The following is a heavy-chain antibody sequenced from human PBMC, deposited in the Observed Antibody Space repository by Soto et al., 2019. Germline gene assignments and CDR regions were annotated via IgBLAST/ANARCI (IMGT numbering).Heavy chain of an antibody. CDR1: GGSFSGYY. D-gene: IGHD2-21*02. CDR3: ARSRVVTATFYYYYAMDV. Sequence: PSETLSLTCAVYGGSFSGYYWSWIRQPPGKGLGWIGEINHSGSTNYNPSLKSRVTISVDTSKNQFSLNLSSVTAADTAVYYCARSRVVTATFYYYYAMDVWGQGTTVTVS. J-gene: IGHJ6*02. V-gene: IGHV4-34*01. CDR2: INHSGST.